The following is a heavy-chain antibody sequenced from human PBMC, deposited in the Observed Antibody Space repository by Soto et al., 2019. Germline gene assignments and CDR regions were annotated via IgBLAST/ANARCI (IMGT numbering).Heavy chain of an antibody. CDR2: IYYSGST. J-gene: IGHJ4*02. CDR3: ARRPATAFYYFDY. V-gene: IGHV4-61*01. D-gene: IGHD2-2*01. Sequence: SETLSLTCTVSGGSVSSGFHYWSWIRQPPGKGLEWIGNIYYSGSTNYNPSLKSRVTISVDTSKNQFSLKLNSVTAADTAVYYCARRPATAFYYFDYWGEGILVAVSS. CDR1: GGSVSSGFHY.